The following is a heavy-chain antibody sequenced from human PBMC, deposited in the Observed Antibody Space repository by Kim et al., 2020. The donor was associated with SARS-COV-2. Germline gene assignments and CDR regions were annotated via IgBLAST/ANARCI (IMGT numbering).Heavy chain of an antibody. D-gene: IGHD3-9*01. CDR1: GFTFSDYY. V-gene: IGHV3-11*04. Sequence: GGSLRLSCAASGFTFSDYYMSWIRQAPGKGLEWVSYISSSGSTIYYADSVKGRFTISRDNAKNSLYLQMNSLRAEDTAVYYCARDRAPRLRYFDWGYYYSALDVWGEGTTVTVSS. CDR3: ARDRAPRLRYFDWGYYYSALDV. J-gene: IGHJ6*04. CDR2: ISSSGSTI.